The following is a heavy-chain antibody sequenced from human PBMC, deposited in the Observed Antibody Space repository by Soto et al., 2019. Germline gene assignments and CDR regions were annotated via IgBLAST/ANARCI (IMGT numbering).Heavy chain of an antibody. V-gene: IGHV4-59*01. CDR2: IYYSGST. J-gene: IGHJ4*02. D-gene: IGHD3-10*01. CDR3: ARLGGQYYYGSGSYSPFDY. CDR1: GGSISSYY. Sequence: QVQLQESGPGLVKPSETLSLTCTVSGGSISSYYWSWIRQPPGKGLEGIGYIYYSGSTNYNPSLKSRVTISVDTSNNQFSLKLSSVTDADTAVYYWARLGGQYYYGSGSYSPFDYWRRGTLVTVTS.